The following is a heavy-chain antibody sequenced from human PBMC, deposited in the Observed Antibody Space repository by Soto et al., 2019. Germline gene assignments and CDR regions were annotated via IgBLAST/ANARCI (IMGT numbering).Heavy chain of an antibody. CDR2: IWYDGSNK. D-gene: IGHD3-10*01. CDR3: ARDSYYYGSGSHLVDY. J-gene: IGHJ4*02. V-gene: IGHV3-33*01. CDR1: GFTFSSYG. Sequence: GGSLRLSCAASGFTFSSYGMHWVRQAPGKGLEWVAVIWYDGSNKYYADSVKGRFTISRDNSKNTLYLQMNSLRAEDTAVYYCARDSYYYGSGSHLVDYWGQGTLVTVSS.